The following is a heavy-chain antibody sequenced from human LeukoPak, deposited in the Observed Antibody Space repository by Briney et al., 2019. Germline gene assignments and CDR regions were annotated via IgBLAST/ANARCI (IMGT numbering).Heavy chain of an antibody. J-gene: IGHJ4*02. V-gene: IGHV1-2*02. CDR2: INPYSGGT. Sequence: ASVKVSCKASGYTFTGHYLHWVRQAPRQGPEWMGWINPYSGGTKFAQKFQGRVTMTRDTSISAAYMELTGLTSDDTAVYYCARGWGDGYRPDYWGQGTLVTVSS. D-gene: IGHD5-24*01. CDR1: GYTFTGHY. CDR3: ARGWGDGYRPDY.